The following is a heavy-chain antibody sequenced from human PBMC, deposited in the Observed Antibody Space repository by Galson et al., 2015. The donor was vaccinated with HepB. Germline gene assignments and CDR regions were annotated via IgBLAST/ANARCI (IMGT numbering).Heavy chain of an antibody. J-gene: IGHJ3*02. CDR2: MSGSGGST. CDR1: GFTFSSYA. Sequence: SLRLSCAASGFTFSSYAMSWVRQAPGKGLEWVSAMSGSGGSTYYAESVKGRFTISRDNSKNTLYLQMNSLRDEDTDVYYCAGHRHLYYDRSGYGGGDAFDIWGQGTMVTVSS. D-gene: IGHD3-22*01. CDR3: AGHRHLYYDRSGYGGGDAFDI. V-gene: IGHV3-23*01.